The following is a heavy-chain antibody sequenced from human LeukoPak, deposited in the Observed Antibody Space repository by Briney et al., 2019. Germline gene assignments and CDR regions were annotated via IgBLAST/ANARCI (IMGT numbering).Heavy chain of an antibody. J-gene: IGHJ5*02. V-gene: IGHV4-4*07. CDR3: ARDGQGGGVNWFDR. CDR2: IYTSVRT. D-gene: IGHD1-26*01. Sequence: SETLSLTCTLSGGSISRYYWSWIRQPAGKGLEWIGRIYTSVRTDYNPSLKSRVTMSVDTSKNQFSLKLSSVTAADTAVYYCARDGQGGGVNWFDRLGQGTLVTVSS. CDR1: GGSISRYY.